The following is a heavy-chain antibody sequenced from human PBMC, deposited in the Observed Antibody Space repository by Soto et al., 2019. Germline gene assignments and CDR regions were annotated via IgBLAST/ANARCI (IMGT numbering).Heavy chain of an antibody. D-gene: IGHD3-16*02. J-gene: IGHJ4*02. Sequence: ASVKVTCTASGYSFTSYSVHWVRQAPGQRLEWMGYIDVPNDNTESSQRLQGRVTLTMDTSASTAYMELSSLRSEDTAVYYCASSVNVSFDYWRQLPLLTPPS. CDR1: GYSFTSYS. CDR2: IDVPNDNT. V-gene: IGHV1-3*01. CDR3: ASSVNVSFDY.